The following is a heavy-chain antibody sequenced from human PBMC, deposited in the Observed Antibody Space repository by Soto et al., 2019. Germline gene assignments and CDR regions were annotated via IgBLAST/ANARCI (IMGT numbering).Heavy chain of an antibody. CDR2: INENGNDK. V-gene: IGHV3-7*03. CDR3: ARVPLPSLRPPHRWTSYLDY. D-gene: IGHD4-17*01. CDR1: VSGFSFTTAW. Sequence: GGSPRLSCSASVSGFSFTTAWMGWVRQAPGKGLEWVANINENGNDKYYADSVKGRFTISKDNAKNSLYLQMNSLRAEDTAVYYCARVPLPSLRPPHRWTSYLDYWGQGTLVTVSS. J-gene: IGHJ4*02.